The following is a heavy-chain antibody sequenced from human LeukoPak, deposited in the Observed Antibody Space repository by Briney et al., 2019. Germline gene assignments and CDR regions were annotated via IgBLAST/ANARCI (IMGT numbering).Heavy chain of an antibody. D-gene: IGHD2-15*01. CDR2: INAGNGNT. CDR1: GYTFTSYA. J-gene: IGHJ5*02. V-gene: IGHV1-3*01. Sequence: ASVKVSCKASGYTFTSYAMHWVRQAPGQRLEWMGWINAGNGNTKYSQKFQGRVTITRDTSASTAYMELSSLRSEDTAVYHCARTAYCSGGSCKDVYNWFDPWGQGTLVTVSS. CDR3: ARTAYCSGGSCKDVYNWFDP.